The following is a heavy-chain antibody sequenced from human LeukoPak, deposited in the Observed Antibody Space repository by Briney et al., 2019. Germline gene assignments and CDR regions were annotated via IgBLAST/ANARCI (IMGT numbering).Heavy chain of an antibody. Sequence: PVGSLRLSCAASGLTFSDYSMTWVRQAPGKGLFWVSGISAGGGSTYYADSVKGRFTISRDNSRNTLYLQMNSLRAEDTAVYYCAKDAAGPEYWGQGTLVTVSS. J-gene: IGHJ4*02. CDR3: AKDAAGPEY. CDR2: ISAGGGST. CDR1: GLTFSDYS. D-gene: IGHD6-13*01. V-gene: IGHV3-23*01.